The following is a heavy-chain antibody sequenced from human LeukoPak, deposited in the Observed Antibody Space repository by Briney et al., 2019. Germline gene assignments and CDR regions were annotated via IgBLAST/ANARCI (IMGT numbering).Heavy chain of an antibody. CDR2: ISYDGSNK. CDR3: AKDRVAYYDILTGGLDY. J-gene: IGHJ4*02. D-gene: IGHD3-9*01. Sequence: GGSLRLSCAASGFTFISYGIHWVRQAPGKGLEWVAVISYDGSNKYYVDSVKGRFTISRDNSKNTLYQQMNSLRAEDTAVYYCAKDRVAYYDILTGGLDYWGQGTLVTVSS. V-gene: IGHV3-30*18. CDR1: GFTFISYG.